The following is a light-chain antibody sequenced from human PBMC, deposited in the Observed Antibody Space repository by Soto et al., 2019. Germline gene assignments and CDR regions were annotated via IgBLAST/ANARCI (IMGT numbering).Light chain of an antibody. V-gene: IGKV3-11*01. Sequence: EIVLTQSPATPSLSPGERATLSCRASQSISSHLAWYQQKPGQAPRLLMYDVSNRATDIPARFSGSGSGTDFTLTISSLEPEDFAVYYCQQRPNWPLTFGGGTKVEIK. CDR1: QSISSH. J-gene: IGKJ4*01. CDR3: QQRPNWPLT. CDR2: DVS.